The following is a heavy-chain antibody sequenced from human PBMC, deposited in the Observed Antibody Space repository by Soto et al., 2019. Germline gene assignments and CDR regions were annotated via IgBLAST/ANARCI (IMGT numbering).Heavy chain of an antibody. CDR2: IFYLGSS. D-gene: IGHD3-3*02. CDR3: ARHSLALRHNNWFDP. V-gene: IGHV4-39*01. J-gene: IGHJ5*02. CDR1: GDSIISSDFY. Sequence: SETLSLTCTVSGDSIISSDFYWGWVRQPPGKGLEWIGSIFYLGSSYYNPSLKSRVTMSVDTSKNQFSLRLRSVTAADTALYFCARHSLALRHNNWFDPRGQGIMVTVSA.